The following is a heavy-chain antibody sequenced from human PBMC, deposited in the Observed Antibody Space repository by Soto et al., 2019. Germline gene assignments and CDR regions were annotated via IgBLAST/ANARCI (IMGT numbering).Heavy chain of an antibody. CDR2: IYYSGRT. J-gene: IGHJ3*02. CDR1: GGSISSYY. CDR3: ARDGVYILTQRLAFDI. D-gene: IGHD3-9*01. Sequence: QVQLQESGPGLVKPSETLTLTCTVSGGSISSYYWSWTRQPPGKGLEWIGYIYYSGRTNYNPSLKSRVTILVDTSKNQFSLELSSVPAAGTAVYYCARDGVYILTQRLAFDIWGQGTMVTDSS. V-gene: IGHV4-59*01.